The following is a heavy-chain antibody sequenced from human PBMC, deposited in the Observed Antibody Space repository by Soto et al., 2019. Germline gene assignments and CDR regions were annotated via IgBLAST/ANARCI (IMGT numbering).Heavy chain of an antibody. V-gene: IGHV1-18*01. Sequence: QVHLVQSGAEVKKPGASVKVSCKGSGYGFTTYGITWVRQAPGQGLEWMAWISAHNGNTNYAQKLQGRDTVTRDTSTSTAYLGLRSLRSDDTAVYYCARGRYGDYWGQGALVTVSS. D-gene: IGHD1-1*01. CDR2: ISAHNGNT. CDR1: GYGFTTYG. CDR3: ARGRYGDY. J-gene: IGHJ4*02.